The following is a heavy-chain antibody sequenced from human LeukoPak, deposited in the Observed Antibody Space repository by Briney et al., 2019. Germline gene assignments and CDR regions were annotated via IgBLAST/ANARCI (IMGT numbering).Heavy chain of an antibody. Sequence: PSETLSLTCTVSGGSISSGDYYWSWIRQPPGKGLEWIGYIYYSGSTYYNPSLKSRVTISVDASKNQFSLKLSSVTAADTAVYYCAREAAMVTLPDYWGQGTLVTVSS. CDR2: IYYSGST. V-gene: IGHV4-30-4*01. CDR1: GGSISSGDYY. J-gene: IGHJ4*02. D-gene: IGHD5-18*01. CDR3: AREAAMVTLPDY.